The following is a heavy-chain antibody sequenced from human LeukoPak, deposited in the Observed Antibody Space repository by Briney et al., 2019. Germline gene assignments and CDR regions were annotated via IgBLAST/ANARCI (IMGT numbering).Heavy chain of an antibody. CDR3: ARAAEILTGYYPLDY. CDR2: IYYSGST. CDR1: GGSISSYY. Sequence: SETLSLTCTVSGGSISSYYWSWIRQPPGKGLEWIGYIYYSGSTNYNPSLKSRVTISVDRSKNQFSLKLSSVTAADTAVYYCARAAEILTGYYPLDYWGQGTLVTVSS. V-gene: IGHV4-59*12. J-gene: IGHJ4*02. D-gene: IGHD3-9*01.